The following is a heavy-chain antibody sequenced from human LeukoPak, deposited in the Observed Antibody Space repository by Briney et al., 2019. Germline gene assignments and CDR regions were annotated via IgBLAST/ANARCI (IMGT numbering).Heavy chain of an antibody. V-gene: IGHV4-39*07. Sequence: SETLSLTCTVSGASISSSSFYWGWIRQPPGTGLEWIGSSFYSGNTYYTPSLQSRVTMSLDTSKSQFSLTLTSVTAADTAVYYCARQIAVVEPTDPNWFDSWGQGTLVTVSS. CDR3: ARQIAVVEPTDPNWFDS. D-gene: IGHD2-21*01. CDR1: GASISSSSFY. J-gene: IGHJ5*01. CDR2: SFYSGNT.